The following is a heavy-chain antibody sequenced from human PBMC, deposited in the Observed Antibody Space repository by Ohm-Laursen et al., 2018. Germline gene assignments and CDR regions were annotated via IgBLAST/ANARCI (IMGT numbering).Heavy chain of an antibody. CDR2: ISGSGGST. CDR3: AKDGPRYYDSSGPRGAFDI. D-gene: IGHD3-22*01. V-gene: IGHV3-23*01. Sequence: GSLRLSCAASGFTFSSYAMSWVRQAPGKGLEWVSAISGSGGSTYYADSVKGRFTISRDNSKNTLYLQMNSLRTEDTAVYYCAKDGPRYYDSSGPRGAFDIWGQGTMVTVSS. J-gene: IGHJ3*02. CDR1: GFTFSSYA.